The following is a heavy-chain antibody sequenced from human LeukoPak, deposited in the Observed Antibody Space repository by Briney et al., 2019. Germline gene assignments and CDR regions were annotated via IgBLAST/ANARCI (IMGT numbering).Heavy chain of an antibody. V-gene: IGHV3-21*01. D-gene: IGHD2-2*01. J-gene: IGHJ4*02. Sequence: TGGSLRLSCAASGFTFSSYSMSWVRQAPGKGLEWVSSISSSSSNIYYADSVKGRFTISRDNAKNSLYLQMNSLRAEDTAVYYCARDAIVVVPAAITRAGGIDYWGQGTLVTVSS. CDR1: GFTFSSYS. CDR2: ISSSSSNI. CDR3: ARDAIVVVPAAITRAGGIDY.